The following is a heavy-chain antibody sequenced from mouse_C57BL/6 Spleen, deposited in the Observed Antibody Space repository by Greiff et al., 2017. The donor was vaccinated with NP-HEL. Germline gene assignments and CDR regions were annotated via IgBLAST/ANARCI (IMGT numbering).Heavy chain of an antibody. D-gene: IGHD1-1*01. CDR2: INPNNGGT. CDR3: ARGYYGSSRYWYFDV. J-gene: IGHJ1*03. CDR1: GYTFTDYN. V-gene: IGHV1-18*01. Sequence: EVQLQQSGPELVKPGASVKIPCKASGYTFTDYNMDWVKQSHGKSLEWIGDINPNNGGTIYNQKFKGKATLTVDKSSSTAYMELRSLTSEDTAVYYCARGYYGSSRYWYFDVWGKGTTVTVSS.